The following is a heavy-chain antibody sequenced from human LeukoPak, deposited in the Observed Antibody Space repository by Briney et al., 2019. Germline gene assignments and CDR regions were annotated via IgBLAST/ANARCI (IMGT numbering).Heavy chain of an antibody. V-gene: IGHV3-7*03. CDR3: VRSIGA. CDR1: GFTFTSYW. D-gene: IGHD2-21*01. Sequence: GGSLRLSCAASGFTFTSYWMNWVRQAPGKGLEWVGNIKPDGSQTYYVDSVKGRFTISRDNAKNSVSLQLNSLRAEDTAVYFCVRSIGAWGQGTLVTVSS. J-gene: IGHJ5*02. CDR2: IKPDGSQT.